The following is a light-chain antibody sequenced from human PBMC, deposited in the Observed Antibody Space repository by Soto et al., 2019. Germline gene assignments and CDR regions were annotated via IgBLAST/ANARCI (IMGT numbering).Light chain of an antibody. V-gene: IGLV1-51*01. CDR1: SFNIGNNY. Sequence: QSVLTQPPSVSAAPGQKVTISCSGSSFNIGNNYVSWFQQLPGTAPKRLIYDSNKRPSGIPDRFSGSKSGTSATLDITGLQTGDEADYYCATWDSSLTGEVFGGGTKLTVL. J-gene: IGLJ2*01. CDR3: ATWDSSLTGEV. CDR2: DSN.